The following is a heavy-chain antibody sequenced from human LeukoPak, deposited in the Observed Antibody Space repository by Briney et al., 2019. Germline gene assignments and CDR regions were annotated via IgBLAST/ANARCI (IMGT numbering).Heavy chain of an antibody. CDR3: ARHRDGYTSSYFDY. CDR2: INHSGST. Sequence: SETLSLTCAVYGGSFSGYYWSWVRQPPGKGLEWIGEINHSGSTNYNPSLKSRVTISVDTSKTQFSLKLSSVTAADTAVYYCARHRDGYTSSYFDYWGQGTLVTVSS. V-gene: IGHV4-34*01. J-gene: IGHJ4*02. CDR1: GGSFSGYY. D-gene: IGHD5-12*01.